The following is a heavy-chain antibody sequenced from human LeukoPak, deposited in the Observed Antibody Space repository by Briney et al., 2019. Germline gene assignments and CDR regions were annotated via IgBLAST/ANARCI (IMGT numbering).Heavy chain of an antibody. Sequence: SVKVSCKASGYTFTGYYIHWVRQAPGQRLEWMGWINPKSGVTDYAQKFQGRVTMTRDTSISTAYMELSRLRSDDTAMYYCATYSSSSYYFDHWGQGALVTVSS. J-gene: IGHJ4*02. D-gene: IGHD6-13*01. CDR1: GYTFTGYY. V-gene: IGHV1-2*02. CDR2: INPKSGVT. CDR3: ATYSSSSYYFDH.